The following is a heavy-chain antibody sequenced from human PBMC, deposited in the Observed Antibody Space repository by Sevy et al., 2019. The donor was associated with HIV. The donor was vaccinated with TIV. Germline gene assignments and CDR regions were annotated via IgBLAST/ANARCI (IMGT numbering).Heavy chain of an antibody. V-gene: IGHV4-59*01. D-gene: IGHD1-1*01. CDR3: ARDSTTRPRVLDY. CDR1: GGSISSYF. Sequence: SETLSLTCSVSGGSISSYFWTWVRQSPGKGLEWIGNIYFTGTTDYSPALKSRVILSLDTSKSQFSLTLKSVTAADTAIYFCARDSTTRPRVLDYWGHGTLVTVSS. J-gene: IGHJ4*01. CDR2: IYFTGTT.